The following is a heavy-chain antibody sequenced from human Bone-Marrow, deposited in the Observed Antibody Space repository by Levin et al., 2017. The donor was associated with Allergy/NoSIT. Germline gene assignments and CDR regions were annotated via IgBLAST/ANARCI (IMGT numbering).Heavy chain of an antibody. CDR2: IIPIFGTA. J-gene: IGHJ5*02. Sequence: SVKVSCKASGGTFSSYAISWVRQAPGQGLEWMGGIIPIFGTANYAQKFQGRVTITADESTSTAYMELSSLRSEDTAVYYCARVLDYDILTGYYGGNSSLILESLHAPSDDNWFDPWGQGTLVTVSS. CDR1: GGTFSSYA. CDR3: ARVLDYDILTGYYGGNSSLILESLHAPSDDNWFDP. D-gene: IGHD3-9*01. V-gene: IGHV1-69*13.